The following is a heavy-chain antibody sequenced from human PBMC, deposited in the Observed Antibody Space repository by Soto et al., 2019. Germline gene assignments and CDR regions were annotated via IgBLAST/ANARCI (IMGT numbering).Heavy chain of an antibody. V-gene: IGHV3-48*02. J-gene: IGHJ3*02. CDR1: GSSFPSYR. Sequence: GPLRPSFIVLGSSFPSYRSTWGRQCPGKALGRVSYITSSGSATYYADSVKSRFTISRDNGRNSLYLQMTSLRDEYTAVYYCASPFPYYYDSSGYYSAFGTWGQGTMVTVSS. D-gene: IGHD3-22*01. CDR2: ITSSGSAT. CDR3: ASPFPYYYDSSGYYSAFGT.